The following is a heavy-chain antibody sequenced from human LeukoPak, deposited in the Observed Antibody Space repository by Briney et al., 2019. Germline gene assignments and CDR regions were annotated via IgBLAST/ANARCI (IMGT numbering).Heavy chain of an antibody. CDR3: AKDSDYYHSSGYYYAYFQH. D-gene: IGHD3-22*01. CDR1: GFTFSSYA. V-gene: IGHV3-23*01. CDR2: ISGSGGTT. J-gene: IGHJ1*01. Sequence: GGSLRLSCAASGFTFSSYAMSWVRQAPGKGLEWVAVISGSGGTTYYADSVKGRFTISRDNAKNSLYLQMNSLRDEDTAVYYCAKDSDYYHSSGYYYAYFQHWGQGTLVTVSS.